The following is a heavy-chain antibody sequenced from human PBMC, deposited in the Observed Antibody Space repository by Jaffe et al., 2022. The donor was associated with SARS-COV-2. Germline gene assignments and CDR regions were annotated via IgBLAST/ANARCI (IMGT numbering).Heavy chain of an antibody. CDR2: IRSTAYGGTT. CDR1: GFNFGDYA. V-gene: IGHV3-49*03. D-gene: IGHD3-22*01. Sequence: EVQLVESGGGLVQPGRSLRLSCTTSGFNFGDYAMSWFRQAPGKGLEWVSFIRSTAYGGTTAYAASVKGRFTILRDDSKSIAYLQMNSLKAEDTAVYYCTRDLDSYDSSGPLGDYWGQGTLVTVSS. CDR3: TRDLDSYDSSGPLGDY. J-gene: IGHJ4*02.